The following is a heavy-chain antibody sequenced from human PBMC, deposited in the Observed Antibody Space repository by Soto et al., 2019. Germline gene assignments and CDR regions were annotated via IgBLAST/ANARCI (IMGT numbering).Heavy chain of an antibody. CDR3: AKDRGGLAVAGTDAFDI. J-gene: IGHJ3*02. Sequence: DVQLVESGGGLVQPGRSLRLSCAASGFTFDDYAMHWVRQAPGKGLEWVSGISWNSGSIGYADSVKGRFTISRDNAKNSLYLQMNSLRAEDTALYYCAKDRGGLAVAGTDAFDIWGQGTMVTVSS. V-gene: IGHV3-9*01. CDR1: GFTFDDYA. D-gene: IGHD6-19*01. CDR2: ISWNSGSI.